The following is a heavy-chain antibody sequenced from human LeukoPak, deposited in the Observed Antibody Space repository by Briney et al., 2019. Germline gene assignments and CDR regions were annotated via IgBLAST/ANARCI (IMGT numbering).Heavy chain of an antibody. V-gene: IGHV3-11*01. J-gene: IGHJ4*02. D-gene: IGHD5-18*01. CDR2: ISSSGSTI. CDR1: GFTFSDYY. CDR3: ARQYSYGFDDYFDY. Sequence: GGSLRLSCAASGFTFSDYYMSWIRQAPGEGLEWVSYISSSGSTIYYADSVKGRFTISRDNAKNSLYLQMNSLRAEDTAVYYCARQYSYGFDDYFDYWGQGTLVTVSS.